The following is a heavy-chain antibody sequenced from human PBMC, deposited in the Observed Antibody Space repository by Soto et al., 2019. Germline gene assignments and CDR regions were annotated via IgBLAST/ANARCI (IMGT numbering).Heavy chain of an antibody. J-gene: IGHJ6*02. CDR1: GFTLSDYY. CDR3: ARPQMRYTYYFYGLGV. Sequence: PGGSLRLSCAASGFTLSDYYMSWIRQTPGKGLEWVSYISHNGNTIDYADSVKGRFTISRDNAKKSLFLQMNSLTAEDTAVYYCARPQMRYTYYFYGLGVCGQGPTFTASS. D-gene: IGHD1-26*01. CDR2: ISHNGNTI. V-gene: IGHV3-11*01.